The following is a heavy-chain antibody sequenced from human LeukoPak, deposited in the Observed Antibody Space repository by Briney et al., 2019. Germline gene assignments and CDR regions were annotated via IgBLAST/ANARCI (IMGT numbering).Heavy chain of an antibody. CDR3: ARGTVLRRSRGGFDP. CDR1: GGSFSGYY. Sequence: SETLSLTCAVYGGSFSGYYWSWIRQPPGKGLEWIGEINHSGSTNYNPSLKSRVTISVDTSKNQFSLKLSSVTAADTAVYYCARGTVLRRSRGGFDPWGQGTLVTVSS. CDR2: INHSGST. J-gene: IGHJ5*02. V-gene: IGHV4-34*01. D-gene: IGHD4-23*01.